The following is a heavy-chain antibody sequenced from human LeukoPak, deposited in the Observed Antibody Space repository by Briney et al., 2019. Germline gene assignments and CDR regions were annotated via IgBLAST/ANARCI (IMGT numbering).Heavy chain of an antibody. D-gene: IGHD5-18*01. V-gene: IGHV4-59*01. CDR2: IYFNGSIYHSGST. CDR1: GDSISDYF. CDR3: ARDSAVDNFFDY. Sequence: AETLSLTCIVPGDSISDYFWSWIRQPPGKGLEWIGYIYFNGSIYHSGSTAYNPSLKSRVTISLDSSKKHFSLHLTSVTAADTAIYYCARDSAVDNFFDYWGLGTLVTVSS. J-gene: IGHJ4*02.